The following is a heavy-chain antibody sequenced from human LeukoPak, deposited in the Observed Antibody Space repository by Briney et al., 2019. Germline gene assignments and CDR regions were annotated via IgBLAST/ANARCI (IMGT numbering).Heavy chain of an antibody. CDR1: GGSFSGYY. D-gene: IGHD3-10*01. CDR3: GTTLNYGTIDY. CDR2: INHSGST. V-gene: IGHV4-34*01. Sequence: SETLSLTCAVYGGSFSGYYWSWIRQPPGKGLEWIGEINHSGSTNYNPSLKSRVTISVDTSKNQFSLKLSSVTAADTAVYYCGTTLNYGTIDYWGQGTLVTVSS. J-gene: IGHJ4*02.